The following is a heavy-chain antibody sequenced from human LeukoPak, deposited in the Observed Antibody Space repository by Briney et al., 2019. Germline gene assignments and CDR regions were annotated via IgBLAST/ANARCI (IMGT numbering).Heavy chain of an antibody. D-gene: IGHD3-22*01. CDR3: AKDGGGITTNWFDP. CDR1: GFTFSSYA. Sequence: GGSLRLSCAASGFTFSSYAMSWVRQAPGKGLEWVSAISGSGGSTYYADSVKGRFTISRDNSKYTLYLQMNSLRAEDTAVYYCAKDGGGITTNWFDPWGQGTLVTVSS. J-gene: IGHJ5*02. V-gene: IGHV3-23*01. CDR2: ISGSGGST.